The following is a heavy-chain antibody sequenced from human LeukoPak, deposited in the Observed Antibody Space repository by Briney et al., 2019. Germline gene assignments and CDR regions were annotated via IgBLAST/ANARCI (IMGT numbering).Heavy chain of an antibody. CDR1: GFTFSSYA. Sequence: GGSLRLSCAASGFTFSSYAMTWVRQAPGKGLEWISAVSYDITRTFYADSVKGWFAISRDNSRNTLFLQMNSLRADDTAVYYCARPGCGGNCYYRMDVWGKGTTVTVSS. V-gene: IGHV3-23*01. D-gene: IGHD2-21*01. CDR3: ARPGCGGNCYYRMDV. J-gene: IGHJ6*04. CDR2: VSYDITRT.